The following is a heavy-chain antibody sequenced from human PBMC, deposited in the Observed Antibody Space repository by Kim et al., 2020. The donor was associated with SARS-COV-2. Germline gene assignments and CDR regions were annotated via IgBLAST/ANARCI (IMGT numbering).Heavy chain of an antibody. V-gene: IGHV3-15*01. J-gene: IGHJ6*02. CDR2: IKSKTDGGTT. Sequence: GGSLRLSCAASGFTFSNAWMSWVRQAPGKGLEWVGRIKSKTDGGTTDYAAPVKGRFTISRDDSKNTLYLQMNSLKTEDTAVYYCTTDPSGGITMVRGVIITLYVWGQGTTVTVSS. CDR1: GFTFSNAW. D-gene: IGHD3-10*01. CDR3: TTDPSGGITMVRGVIITLYV.